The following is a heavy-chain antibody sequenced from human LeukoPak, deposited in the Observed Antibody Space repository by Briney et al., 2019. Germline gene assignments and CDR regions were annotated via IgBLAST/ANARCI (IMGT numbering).Heavy chain of an antibody. Sequence: WIRQPPGKGLEWMGIINPGDSNTRYSPSFQGQVTISADKSITTAYLQCSSLKASDTAMYYCARHTSGRLERRLEYWGQGTLVTVSS. D-gene: IGHD1-1*01. J-gene: IGHJ4*02. V-gene: IGHV5-51*01. CDR3: ARHTSGRLERRLEY. CDR2: INPGDSNT.